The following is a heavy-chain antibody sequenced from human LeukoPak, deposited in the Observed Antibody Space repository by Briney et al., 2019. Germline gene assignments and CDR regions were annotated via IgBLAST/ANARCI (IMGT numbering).Heavy chain of an antibody. CDR1: GFTFSSYE. D-gene: IGHD1-26*01. V-gene: IGHV3-48*03. J-gene: IGHJ4*02. CDR3: AREVGPFDY. Sequence: GGSLRLSCAASGFTFSSYEMNWVRQAPGKGLEWVSYISSSGSTKYYADSVKGRFTISRDNSKNTLYLQMNSLRAEDTAVYFCAREVGPFDYWGQGTLVTVSS. CDR2: ISSSGSTK.